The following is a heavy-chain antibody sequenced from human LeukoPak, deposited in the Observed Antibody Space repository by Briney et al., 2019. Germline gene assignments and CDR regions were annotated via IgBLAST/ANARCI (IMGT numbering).Heavy chain of an antibody. V-gene: IGHV1-69*05. J-gene: IGHJ4*02. CDR3: ARDVVEMATIPFDY. CDR2: IIPIFGTA. D-gene: IGHD5-24*01. CDR1: GGTFSSYA. Sequence: SVKVSCKASGGTFSSYAISWVRQAPGQGLEWMGGIIPIFGTANYAQKLQGRVTMTTDTSTSTAYMELRSLRSDDTAVYYCARDVVEMATIPFDYWGQGTLVTVSS.